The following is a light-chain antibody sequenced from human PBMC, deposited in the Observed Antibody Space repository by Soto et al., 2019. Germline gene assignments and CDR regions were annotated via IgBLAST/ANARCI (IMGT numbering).Light chain of an antibody. J-gene: IGLJ2*01. CDR3: AAWDDSLNGVV. CDR1: SSNIGSNT. V-gene: IGLV1-44*01. Sequence: QSVLTQPPSASGTPGQRVTISCSGSSSNIGSNTVNCYQQLPGTAPKLLIYSNNQRPSGVPDRFSGSKSGTSASLAISGLQSGAAADYYCAAWDDSLNGVVFGGGTKRTVL. CDR2: SNN.